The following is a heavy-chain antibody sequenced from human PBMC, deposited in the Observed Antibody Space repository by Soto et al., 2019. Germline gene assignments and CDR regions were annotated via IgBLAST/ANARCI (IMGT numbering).Heavy chain of an antibody. J-gene: IGHJ3*01. CDR2: IYYNGNT. V-gene: IGHV4-31*03. CDR1: GVSITSGAYY. Sequence: SETLSLTCTLSGVSITSGAYYWTWVRQHPGKGLEWIGYIYYNGNTYFSPSLKSRLTISIDTSKNQFSLKLSSVTAADTAMYYCARARLRAVYAFDFWGQGT. D-gene: IGHD4-17*01. CDR3: ARARLRAVYAFDF.